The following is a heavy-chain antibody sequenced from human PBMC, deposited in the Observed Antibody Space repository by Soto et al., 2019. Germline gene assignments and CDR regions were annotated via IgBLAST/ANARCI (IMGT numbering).Heavy chain of an antibody. Sequence: EVQLVESGGGLVKPGGSLRLSCTASGFAFNTYSMNWVRQAPGKGLEWVSSINEDSTYIYYADSLRGRITISRDNAKYSLFLQMNSLRPDDKAVYYCVRDLGRYFRSGYMDLWGDGATVTVSS. CDR2: INEDSTYI. V-gene: IGHV3-21*02. J-gene: IGHJ6*03. D-gene: IGHD3-9*01. CDR3: VRDLGRYFRSGYMDL. CDR1: GFAFNTYS.